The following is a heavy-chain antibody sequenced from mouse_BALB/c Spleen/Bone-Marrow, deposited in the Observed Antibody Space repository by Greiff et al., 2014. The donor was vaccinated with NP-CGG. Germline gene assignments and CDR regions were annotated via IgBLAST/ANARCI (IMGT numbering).Heavy chain of an antibody. CDR2: INPSNGGT. Sequence: VQGVESGAELVKPGASVKLSCKASGYTFTSYYMCWVKQRPGQGLEWIGEINPSNGGTNFNEKFKSKATLTVDKSSSTAYMSLSSLTSEDSAVYYCTRSRRAMDHWGQGTSVTVSS. V-gene: IGHV1S81*02. CDR1: GYTFTSYY. J-gene: IGHJ4*01. CDR3: TRSRRAMDH. D-gene: IGHD2-12*01.